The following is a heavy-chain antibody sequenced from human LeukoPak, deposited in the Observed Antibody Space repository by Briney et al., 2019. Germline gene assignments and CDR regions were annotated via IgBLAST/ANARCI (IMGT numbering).Heavy chain of an antibody. CDR1: GYTFTSYY. CDR3: ARGDCSGGSCYFYYYGMDV. D-gene: IGHD2-15*01. Sequence: ASVKVSCKASGYTFTSYYMHWVRQAPGQGLEWMGIINPSGGSTSYAQKFQGRVTMTRDTSTSTVYMELSSLRSEDTAVYYCARGDCSGGSCYFYYYGMDVWGQGTTVTVSS. J-gene: IGHJ6*02. V-gene: IGHV1-46*01. CDR2: INPSGGST.